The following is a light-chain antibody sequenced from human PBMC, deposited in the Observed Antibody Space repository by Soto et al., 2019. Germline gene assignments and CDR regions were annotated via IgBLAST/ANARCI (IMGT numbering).Light chain of an antibody. CDR1: QTISSW. CDR2: AAS. V-gene: IGKV1-39*01. CDR3: QQSYSPSIT. J-gene: IGKJ5*01. Sequence: DIQVTQSPSTLSASVGDRVTITCRASQTISSWLAWYQQKPGKAPKLLIYAASSLQSGVPSRFSGSGSGTEFTLTISSLQPEDFATYYCQQSYSPSITFGQGTRLEIK.